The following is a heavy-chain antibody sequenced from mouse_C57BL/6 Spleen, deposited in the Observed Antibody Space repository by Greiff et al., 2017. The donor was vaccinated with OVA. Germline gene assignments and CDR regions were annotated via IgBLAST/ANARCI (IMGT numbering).Heavy chain of an antibody. V-gene: IGHV1-69*01. CDR1: GYTFTSYW. Sequence: VQLQQPGAELVMPGASVKLSCKASGYTFTSYWMHWVKQRPGQGLEWIGEIDPSDSYTNYNQKFKGKSTLTVDKSSSTAYMQLSSLTSEDSAVYYCARTTVVATGDYYAMDYWGQGTSVTVSS. J-gene: IGHJ4*01. CDR2: IDPSDSYT. CDR3: ARTTVVATGDYYAMDY. D-gene: IGHD1-1*01.